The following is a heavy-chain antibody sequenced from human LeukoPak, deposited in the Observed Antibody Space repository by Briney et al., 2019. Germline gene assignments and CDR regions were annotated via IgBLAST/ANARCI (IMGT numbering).Heavy chain of an antibody. Sequence: GGSLRLSCAASGFTFSSYAMSWVRQAPGKGLEWVSAIRDSGSSTHYADSVKGRFTTPRDNSKNTLFLQMNSLRAEDTAIYYCAKYGPQDSGSSHFDYWGQGALVTVSS. CDR1: GFTFSSYA. V-gene: IGHV3-23*01. D-gene: IGHD1-26*01. J-gene: IGHJ4*02. CDR3: AKYGPQDSGSSHFDY. CDR2: IRDSGSST.